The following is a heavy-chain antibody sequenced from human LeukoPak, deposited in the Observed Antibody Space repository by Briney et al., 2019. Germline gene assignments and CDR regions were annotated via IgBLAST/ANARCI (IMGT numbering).Heavy chain of an antibody. V-gene: IGHV3-30*18. CDR3: AKPFDPLGYYFDY. CDR1: GFTFSSYG. CDR2: ISYDGSNK. Sequence: PGGSLRLSCAASGFTFSSYGMHWVRQAPGKGLEWVAVISYDGSNKYYADSVKGRFTISRDNSKNTLYLQMNSLRAEDTAVYYCAKPFDPLGYYFDYWGQGTLVTVSS. J-gene: IGHJ4*02. D-gene: IGHD7-27*01.